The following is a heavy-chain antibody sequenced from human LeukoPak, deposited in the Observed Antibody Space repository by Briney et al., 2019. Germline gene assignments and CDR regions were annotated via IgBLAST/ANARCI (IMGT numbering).Heavy chain of an antibody. CDR2: IYYSGST. V-gene: IGHV4-39*02. J-gene: IGHJ6*02. Sequence: SETLSLTCTVSGGSISGSTYFWGWIRQSPGKGLEWIGSIYYSGSTYYNPSLKSRVTISVDTSKNQFSLKLSSVTAADTAVYYCAREEGPKSFYGMDVWGQGTTVTVSS. CDR1: GGSISGSTYF. CDR3: AREEGPKSFYGMDV.